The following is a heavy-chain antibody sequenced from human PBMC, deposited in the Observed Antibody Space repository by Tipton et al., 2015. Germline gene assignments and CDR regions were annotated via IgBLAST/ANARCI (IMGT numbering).Heavy chain of an antibody. CDR2: ISYSGST. D-gene: IGHD6-13*01. Sequence: TLSLTCTVSGGSISSYYWSWIRQPPGKGLEWIGYISYSGSTSYNPSLESRVTISVDTSKNQFSLKLSSVTAADTALYYCARGGGQQLPPLHWGQGTLVTVSS. V-gene: IGHV4-59*01. CDR3: ARGGGQQLPPLH. J-gene: IGHJ4*02. CDR1: GGSISSYY.